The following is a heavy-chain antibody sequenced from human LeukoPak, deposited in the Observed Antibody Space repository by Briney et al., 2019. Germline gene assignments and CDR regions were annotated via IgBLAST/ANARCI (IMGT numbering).Heavy chain of an antibody. CDR2: ISGSGGST. CDR3: AKGDTGIIRRYYFDY. V-gene: IGHV3-23*01. D-gene: IGHD5-18*01. CDR1: GFTFSSYA. J-gene: IGHJ4*02. Sequence: PGGSLRLSCAASGFTFSSYAMSWVRQAPGKGLEWVSAISGSGGSTYYADSVKGRFTISRDNSKNTLYLQMSSPRAEDTAVYYCAKGDTGIIRRYYFDYWGQGTLVTVSS.